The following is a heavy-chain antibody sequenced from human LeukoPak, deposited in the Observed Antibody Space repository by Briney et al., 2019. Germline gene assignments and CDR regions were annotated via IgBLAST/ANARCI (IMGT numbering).Heavy chain of an antibody. Sequence: SETLSLTCAVSGYSISSGYYWGWIRQPPGKGLEWIGSIYHSGSTYYNPSLKSRVTISVDTSKNQFSLKLSSVTAADTAVYYCARYQWELPYYYYMDVWGKGTTVTVSS. V-gene: IGHV4-38-2*01. CDR2: IYHSGST. CDR1: GYSISSGYY. J-gene: IGHJ6*03. CDR3: ARYQWELPYYYYMDV. D-gene: IGHD1-26*01.